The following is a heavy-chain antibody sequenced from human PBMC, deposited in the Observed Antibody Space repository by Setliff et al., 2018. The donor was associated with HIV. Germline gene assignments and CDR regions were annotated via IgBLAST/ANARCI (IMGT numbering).Heavy chain of an antibody. J-gene: IGHJ3*02. V-gene: IGHV4-39*01. CDR3: ARLFQWLSYSFDI. Sequence: SETLSLTCTVSGGSISTSSYYWGWIRQPPGKGLEWIGSIYSSGNTYYSPSLKNRVSMSVDRSRNQFSLKLSSVTAADTAVYYCARLFQWLSYSFDIWGQGAMVTVSS. CDR2: IYSSGNT. CDR1: GGSISTSSYY. D-gene: IGHD6-19*01.